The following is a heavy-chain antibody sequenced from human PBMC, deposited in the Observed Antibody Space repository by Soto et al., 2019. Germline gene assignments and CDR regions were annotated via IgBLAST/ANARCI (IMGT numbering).Heavy chain of an antibody. D-gene: IGHD3-3*01. J-gene: IGHJ6*02. CDR1: GFIFRTYS. CDR2: IRSSTSNT. Sequence: KPGGSLSLSCVSSGFIFRTYSMNWVRQAAGKGREWVSYIRSSTSNTYYADSMKGRFTISRDNAKSSLYLQMNSLRDEDTAVYFCARYGRARSAYSSDYYYFSGMDVWGQGTTVTVSS. V-gene: IGHV3-21*05. CDR3: ARYGRARSAYSSDYYYFSGMDV.